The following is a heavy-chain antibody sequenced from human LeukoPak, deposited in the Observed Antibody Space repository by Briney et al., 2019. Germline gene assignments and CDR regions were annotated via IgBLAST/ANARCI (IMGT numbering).Heavy chain of an antibody. D-gene: IGHD6-13*01. CDR3: ARDSEKSSSFAFDI. J-gene: IGHJ3*02. CDR1: GFTFSNYW. Sequence: GGSLRLSCAASGFTFSNYWMAWVRQAPGKWLEWVANINLDGSEKDYVDSLKGRCTISRDDAKNSLYLQVNTLRAEDTAVYYCARDSEKSSSFAFDIWGQGTVVTVSS. V-gene: IGHV3-7*01. CDR2: INLDGSEK.